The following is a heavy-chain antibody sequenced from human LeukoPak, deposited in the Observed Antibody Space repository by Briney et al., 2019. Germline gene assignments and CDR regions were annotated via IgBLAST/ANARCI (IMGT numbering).Heavy chain of an antibody. CDR2: IYYSGST. CDR3: ARSSNYGNNWFDP. D-gene: IGHD4-17*01. CDR1: GGSISSDSYY. J-gene: IGHJ5*02. V-gene: IGHV4-39*01. Sequence: PSETLSLTCTVSGGSISSDSYYWGWIRQPPGKGLEWIGSIYYSGSTYCNPSLKSRVTISVDTSKNQFSLKLSSVTAADTAVYYCARSSNYGNNWFDPWGQGTLVTVSS.